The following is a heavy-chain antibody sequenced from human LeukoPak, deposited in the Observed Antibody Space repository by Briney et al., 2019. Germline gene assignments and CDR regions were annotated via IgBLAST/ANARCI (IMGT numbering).Heavy chain of an antibody. CDR3: AEDINRTPGLDYMDV. J-gene: IGHJ6*03. CDR1: GFTFDDYA. V-gene: IGHV3-43*02. D-gene: IGHD6-6*01. Sequence: SGGSLRLSCAASGFTFDDYAMHWVRQAPGKGLEWVSLISGDGGSTYYADSVKGRFTISRDNSKNSLYLQMNSLRTEDTALYYCAEDINRTPGLDYMDVWAKGPRSPSP. CDR2: ISGDGGST.